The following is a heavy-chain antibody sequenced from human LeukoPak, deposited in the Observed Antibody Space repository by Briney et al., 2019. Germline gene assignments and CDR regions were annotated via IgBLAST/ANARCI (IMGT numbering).Heavy chain of an antibody. CDR2: MNPNSGNT. J-gene: IGHJ4*02. CDR1: GYTFTTYD. D-gene: IGHD2-21*01. CDR3: ARALLAGAIWWFY. Sequence: ASVKVSCKASGYTFTTYDISWVRQASGQGLEWMGWMNPNSGNTGYAQKFQGRVTMTRDTSISTAYMELSSLRSEDTAVHYCARALLAGAIWWFYWGQGTLVTVSS. V-gene: IGHV1-8*01.